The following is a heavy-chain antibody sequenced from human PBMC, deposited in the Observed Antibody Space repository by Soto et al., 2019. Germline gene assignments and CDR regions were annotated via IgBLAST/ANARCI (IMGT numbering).Heavy chain of an antibody. Sequence: GASVKVSCKVSGYTLTELSMHWVRQAPGKGLEWMGGFDPEDGETIYAQKFQGRVTMTEDTSTDTAYMELSSLRSEDTAVYYCASYYDFWSGYSFDPWGQGTLVTVSS. V-gene: IGHV1-24*01. CDR1: GYTLTELS. CDR3: ASYYDFWSGYSFDP. CDR2: FDPEDGET. J-gene: IGHJ5*02. D-gene: IGHD3-3*01.